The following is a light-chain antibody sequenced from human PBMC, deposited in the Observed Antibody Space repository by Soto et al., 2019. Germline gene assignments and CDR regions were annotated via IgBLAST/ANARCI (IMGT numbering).Light chain of an antibody. J-gene: IGKJ5*01. Sequence: EIVLTQSPGTLSLSPGKRATLSCRASQSLGTTDLVWYQQRSGQPPSLVIHGTFSTASGIPARFSGGGSGTDFTLPISRLEPEDSAVYYCQQYGSLPYTFGRGTRLEIQ. CDR2: GTF. CDR1: QSLGTTD. V-gene: IGKV3-20*01. CDR3: QQYGSLPYT.